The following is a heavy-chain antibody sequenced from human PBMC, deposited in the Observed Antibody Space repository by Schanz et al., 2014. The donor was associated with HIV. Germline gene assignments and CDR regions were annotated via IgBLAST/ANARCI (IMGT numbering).Heavy chain of an antibody. V-gene: IGHV3-30*18. Sequence: QVQLVESGGGVVQPGGSLRLSCVASGFTFRTHGIHWVRQAPAKGLEWVAVISYDGSIKEYADSVKGRFTISRDNAKKSLYLQMNSLRVEDTAVYYCANEEVPNDYWGQGTLVTVSS. CDR2: ISYDGSIK. CDR3: ANEEVPNDY. CDR1: GFTFRTHG. J-gene: IGHJ4*02.